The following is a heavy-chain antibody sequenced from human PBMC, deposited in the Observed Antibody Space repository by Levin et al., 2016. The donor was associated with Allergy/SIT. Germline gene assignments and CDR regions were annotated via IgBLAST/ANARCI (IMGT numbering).Heavy chain of an antibody. Sequence: GESLKISCAASGFTFSSYEMNWVRQAPGKGLEWVSYISSSGSTIYYADSVKGRFTISRDNAKNSLYLQMNSLRAEDTAVYYCARDQLRYFDWPNTYYYGMDVWGQGTTVTVSS. V-gene: IGHV3-48*03. CDR3: ARDQLRYFDWPNTYYYGMDV. CDR1: GFTFSSYE. D-gene: IGHD3-9*01. J-gene: IGHJ6*02. CDR2: ISSSGSTI.